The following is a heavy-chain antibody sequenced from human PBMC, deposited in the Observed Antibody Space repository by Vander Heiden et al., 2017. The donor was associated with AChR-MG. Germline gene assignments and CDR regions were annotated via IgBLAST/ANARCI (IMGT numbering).Heavy chain of an antibody. D-gene: IGHD4-17*01. CDR3: AAGDYGIDY. CDR2: ISWEGGST. V-gene: IGHV3-43*01. CDR1: GFTFDDYT. Sequence: EVQLVESGGVVVPPGGALSPSCAASGFTFDDYTMHWVRQAPGKGLEWISLISWEGGSTYYADSVKGRFTISRDNSKNSLYLQMNSLRTEDTALYYCAAGDYGIDYWGQGTLVTVSS. J-gene: IGHJ4*02.